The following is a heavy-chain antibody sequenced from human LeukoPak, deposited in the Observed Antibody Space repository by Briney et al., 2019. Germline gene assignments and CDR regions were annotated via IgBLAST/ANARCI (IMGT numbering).Heavy chain of an antibody. CDR1: GFTFSSYA. V-gene: IGHV3-23*01. Sequence: GGSLRLSCAASGFTFSSYAMSWVRQAPGKGLEWVSAISGSGGSTYYADSVKGRFTISRDNSKNTLYLQMNSLRAEDTALYYCAKKVNSYSYHYYGMDVWGQGTTVTVSS. D-gene: IGHD5-18*01. J-gene: IGHJ6*02. CDR2: ISGSGGST. CDR3: AKKVNSYSYHYYGMDV.